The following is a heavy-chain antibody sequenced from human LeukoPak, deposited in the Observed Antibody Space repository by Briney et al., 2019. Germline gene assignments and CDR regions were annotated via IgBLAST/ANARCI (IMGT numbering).Heavy chain of an antibody. CDR3: AKDRDGDYVFDY. J-gene: IGHJ4*02. Sequence: GGSLRLSCTASGFTFSNYGMAWVRQAPGKGLEWLSVVSSRGDATYYADNAKGRFTISRDNSKNTVSLQMNNLRVDDTATYYCAKDRDGDYVFDYWGQGTLVTVSS. CDR1: GFTFSNYG. CDR2: VSSRGDAT. D-gene: IGHD4-17*01. V-gene: IGHV3-23*01.